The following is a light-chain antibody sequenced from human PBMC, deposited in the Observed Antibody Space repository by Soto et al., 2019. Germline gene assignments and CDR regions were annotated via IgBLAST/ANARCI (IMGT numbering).Light chain of an antibody. Sequence: IQMTQSPSTLSRSVRRRVTITCRASQTISRWLAWYQQKPGKAPKLLIYKASSLKNGVPSRFSGSGSGTEFTLTISRLQPEDVATYYCQHWSFGQGTKVDIK. CDR3: QHWS. CDR2: KAS. V-gene: IGKV1-5*03. CDR1: QTISRW. J-gene: IGKJ1*01.